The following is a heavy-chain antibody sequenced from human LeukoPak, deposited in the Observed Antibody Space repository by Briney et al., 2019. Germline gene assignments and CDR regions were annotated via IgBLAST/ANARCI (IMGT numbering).Heavy chain of an antibody. J-gene: IGHJ4*02. V-gene: IGHV3-7*01. CDR1: GFTFSSYW. D-gene: IGHD3-10*01. CDR3: ARDMSVLWFGGFDY. Sequence: GGSLRLSCAASGFTFSSYWMSWVRQAPGKGLEWVANIKQDGSEKYYVDSVKGRFTISRHNAKNSLYLQMNSLRAEDTAVYYCARDMSVLWFGGFDYWGQGTLVTVSS. CDR2: IKQDGSEK.